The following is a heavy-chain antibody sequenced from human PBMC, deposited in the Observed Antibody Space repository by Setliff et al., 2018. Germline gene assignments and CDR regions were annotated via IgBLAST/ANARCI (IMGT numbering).Heavy chain of an antibody. CDR1: GDSITSGYYY. V-gene: IGHV4-39*07. CDR2: LSFAGDA. D-gene: IGHD3-16*02. J-gene: IGHJ4*02. CDR3: ARDAGYRSGTWALDY. Sequence: PSETLSLTCTVSGDSITSGYYYWAWIRQTPGKGLEWVGSLSFAGDAYYNPSLKSRVTMSLDTSKNQFSLRVKSVTAADTALYSCARDAGYRSGTWALDYWGQGTLVTVSS.